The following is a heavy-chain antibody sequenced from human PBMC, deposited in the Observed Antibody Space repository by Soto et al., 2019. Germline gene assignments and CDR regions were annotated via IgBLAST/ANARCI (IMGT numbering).Heavy chain of an antibody. CDR2: IYYSGST. V-gene: IGHV4-31*03. Sequence: SETLSLTCTVSGGSISSGGYYWSWIRQHPGKGLEWIGYIYYSGSTYYNPSLKSRVTISVDTSKNQFSLKLSSVTAADTAVYYCAAWPYSSSWYDNDYWGQGTLVTVSS. CDR1: GGSISSGGYY. J-gene: IGHJ4*02. D-gene: IGHD6-13*01. CDR3: AAWPYSSSWYDNDY.